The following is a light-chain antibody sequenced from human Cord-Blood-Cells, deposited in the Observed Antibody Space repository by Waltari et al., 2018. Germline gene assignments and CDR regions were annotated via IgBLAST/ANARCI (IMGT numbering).Light chain of an antibody. J-gene: IGKJ4*01. CDR2: AAS. Sequence: DIQMTQSPSSLSVSVGDRVTITCRASQSISSYLNWYQQKPGKAPKLLIYAASSLQSGVPSRFSGSGSGTDFTLTISSLQPEDFATYYCQQSYSTPGFGGGTKVEIK. V-gene: IGKV1-39*01. CDR3: QQSYSTPG. CDR1: QSISSY.